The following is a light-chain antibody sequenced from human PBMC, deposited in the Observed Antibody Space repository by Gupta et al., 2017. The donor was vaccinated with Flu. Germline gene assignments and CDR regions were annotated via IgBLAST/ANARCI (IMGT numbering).Light chain of an antibody. Sequence: SYELTQPPSVSVSPGQTARITCSGDAFPKQYAYWYQQKPGQAPGVVMCKDSERPSGIPERFSGSSSGTTANLTSSGVQAEDEADYYCKSGGSSGTEVFGTGTKVTVL. CDR3: KSGGSSGTEV. V-gene: IGLV3-25*03. J-gene: IGLJ1*01. CDR2: KDS. CDR1: AFPKQY.